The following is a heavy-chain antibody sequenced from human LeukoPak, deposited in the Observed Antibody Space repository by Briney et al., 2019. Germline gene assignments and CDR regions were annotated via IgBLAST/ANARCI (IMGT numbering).Heavy chain of an antibody. CDR3: ARADSGSYTKILYYFDY. D-gene: IGHD1-26*01. V-gene: IGHV3-48*01. CDR1: GFTFSSYS. CDR2: ISSSSSTI. Sequence: PGGSLRLSCAASGFTFSSYSMNWVRQAPGKGPEWVSYISSSSSTIYYADSVKGRFTISRDNAKNSLYLQMNSLRAEDTAVYYCARADSGSYTKILYYFDYWGQGTLVTVSS. J-gene: IGHJ4*02.